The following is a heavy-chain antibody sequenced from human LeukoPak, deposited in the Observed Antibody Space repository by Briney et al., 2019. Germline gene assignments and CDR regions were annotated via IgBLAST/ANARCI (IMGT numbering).Heavy chain of an antibody. CDR3: VWSFLEWLFYAGQYYFDY. Sequence: GASVKVSCKASGYTFTSYGISWVRQAPGQGLEWMGRITPIFGTANYAQKFQGRVTITTDESTSTAYMELSSLRSEDTAVYYCVWSFLEWLFYAGQYYFDYWGQGTLVTVSS. V-gene: IGHV1-69*05. J-gene: IGHJ4*02. D-gene: IGHD3-3*01. CDR2: ITPIFGTA. CDR1: GYTFTSYG.